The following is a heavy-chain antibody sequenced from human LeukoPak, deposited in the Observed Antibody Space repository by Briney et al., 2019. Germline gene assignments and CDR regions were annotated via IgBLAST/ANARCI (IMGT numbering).Heavy chain of an antibody. CDR1: GFTFDDYG. CDR2: ISGSGGST. D-gene: IGHD3-22*01. Sequence: GGSLRLSCAASGFTFDDYGMSWVRQAPGKGLEWVSGISGSGGSTYYADSVKGRFTISRDNSKNTVYLQMNSLRAEDTAVYYCAKDPTHFRVWDDYDNTRLNYWGQGTLVTVSS. V-gene: IGHV3-23*01. J-gene: IGHJ4*02. CDR3: AKDPTHFRVWDDYDNTRLNY.